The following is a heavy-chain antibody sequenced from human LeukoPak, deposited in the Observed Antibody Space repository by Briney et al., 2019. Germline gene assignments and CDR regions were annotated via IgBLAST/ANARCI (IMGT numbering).Heavy chain of an antibody. CDR1: GGSISSYY. CDR3: ARSTGYSSSWYWGLDAFDI. CDR2: IYYSGST. J-gene: IGHJ3*02. D-gene: IGHD6-13*01. Sequence: SETLSLTCTVSGGSISSYYWSWIRQPPGQGLEWIGYIYYSGSTNYNPSIKSRVTISVDTSKNQFSLKLSSVTAADTAVYYCARSTGYSSSWYWGLDAFDIWGQGTMVTVSS. V-gene: IGHV4-59*08.